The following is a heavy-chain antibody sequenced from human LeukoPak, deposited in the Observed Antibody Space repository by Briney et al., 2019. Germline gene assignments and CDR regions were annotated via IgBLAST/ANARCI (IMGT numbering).Heavy chain of an antibody. Sequence: GGSLRLSCAASGFTFNTYGMHWVRQAPGKGLEYVSGIGPDGGITYYAKSVKGRFTISGDNSKSMVYLQMGSLTADDMAVYYCARGAQLTDYWGQGTLVTVSS. CDR3: ARGAQLTDY. D-gene: IGHD6-13*01. V-gene: IGHV3-64*01. J-gene: IGHJ4*02. CDR2: IGPDGGIT. CDR1: GFTFNTYG.